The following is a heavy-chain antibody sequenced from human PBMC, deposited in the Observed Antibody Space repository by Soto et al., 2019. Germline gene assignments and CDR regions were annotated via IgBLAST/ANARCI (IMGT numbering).Heavy chain of an antibody. D-gene: IGHD3-10*01. CDR2: ISYDGSNK. CDR1: GFTFSSYG. J-gene: IGHJ3*02. Sequence: QVQLVESGGGVVQPGRSLRLSCAASGFTFSSYGMHWARQAPGKGLEWVAVISYDGSNKYYADSVKGRFTISRDNSKNTLYLQMNSLRAEDTAVYYCAPPYYYGSGVIWGQGTMVTVSS. V-gene: IGHV3-30*03. CDR3: APPYYYGSGVI.